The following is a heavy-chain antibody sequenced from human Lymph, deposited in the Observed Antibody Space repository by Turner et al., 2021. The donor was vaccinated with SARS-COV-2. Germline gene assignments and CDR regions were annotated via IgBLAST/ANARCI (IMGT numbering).Heavy chain of an antibody. CDR3: AKGVRGVIIPEAFDI. J-gene: IGHJ3*02. CDR2: ISVSGGSA. V-gene: IGHV3-23*01. CDR1: GFTFSSYA. Sequence: EVQLLESGGGLVQPGGSLSLSCAAPGFTFSSYAMSWVRQAPGKGLEWVSSISVSGGSAYYADSVKGRFTISRDNSKNTLYLQMNSLRAEDTAVYYCAKGVRGVIIPEAFDIWGQGTMVTISS. D-gene: IGHD3-10*01.